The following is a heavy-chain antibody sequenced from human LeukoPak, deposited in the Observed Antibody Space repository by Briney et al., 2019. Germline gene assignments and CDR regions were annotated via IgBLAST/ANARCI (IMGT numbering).Heavy chain of an antibody. J-gene: IGHJ5*02. V-gene: IGHV4-61*02. D-gene: IGHD2-15*01. CDR1: GASINRGTHY. Sequence: SETLSLTCTVSGASINRGTHYWSWVRQAAGKGLEWLGRVYATGNTNYNPSLWSRLSISIDTSRNQFSLRLSSVTAADTAVYYCARVVVAARPPWFDPWGQGTLVTVSS. CDR2: VYATGNT. CDR3: ARVVVAARPPWFDP.